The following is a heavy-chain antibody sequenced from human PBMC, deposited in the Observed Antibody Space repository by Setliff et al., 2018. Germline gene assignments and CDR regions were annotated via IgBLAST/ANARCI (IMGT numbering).Heavy chain of an antibody. V-gene: IGHV4-34*01. Sequence: PSETLSLTCAVYGGSFSGYFWSWIRQAPGRGLEWIGEINDRGSTHYNPSLKSRVTISIDTSKNQFSLKLSSVTAADTAVYYCARRGKYSSLVWGQGTLVTVSS. CDR1: GGSFSGYF. CDR3: ARRGKYSSLV. J-gene: IGHJ4*02. D-gene: IGHD2-15*01. CDR2: INDRGST.